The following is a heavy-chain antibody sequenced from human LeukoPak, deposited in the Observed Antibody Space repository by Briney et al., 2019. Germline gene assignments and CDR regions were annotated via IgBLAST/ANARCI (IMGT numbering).Heavy chain of an antibody. D-gene: IGHD1-14*01. Sequence: GGSLRLSCAASGFTFMNYAVTWVRQAPGKGLEWVSVINDSGGNTYYADSVKGRFTISRDNSKNTLYLQMNSLRDEDTAVHYCVKEAQAQPATYCSYFNFWGQGTLVTVSS. V-gene: IGHV3-23*01. CDR1: GFTFMNYA. CDR3: VKEAQAQPATYCSYFNF. J-gene: IGHJ4*02. CDR2: INDSGGNT.